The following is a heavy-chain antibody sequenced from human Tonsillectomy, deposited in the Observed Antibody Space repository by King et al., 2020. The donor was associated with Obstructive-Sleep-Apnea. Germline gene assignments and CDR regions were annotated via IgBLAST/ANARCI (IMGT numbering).Heavy chain of an antibody. J-gene: IGHJ4*02. CDR2: IKKDGSEK. Sequence: VQLVESGGGLVQPGGSLRLSCAASGFTFSSDWMNWVRQAPGKGLEWVANIKKDGSEKYYVDSVKGRFTISRDNAKNSLYLQMNSLRAEDTAVYYCARVVDIVATACFDYWGQGTLVTVSS. CDR3: ARVVDIVATACFDY. CDR1: GFTFSSDW. D-gene: IGHD5-12*01. V-gene: IGHV3-7*01.